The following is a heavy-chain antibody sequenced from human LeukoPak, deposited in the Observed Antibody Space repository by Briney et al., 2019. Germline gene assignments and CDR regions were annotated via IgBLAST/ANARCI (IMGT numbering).Heavy chain of an antibody. CDR3: ARKYPVSAFDI. CDR2: IIPILGIA. Sequence: GASVKVSCKASGGTFSSYAISWVRQAPGQGLEWMGRIIPILGIANYAQKFQGRVTITADKSTSTAYMELSSLRSEDTAVYYCARKYPVSAFDIWGQGTMVTVSS. J-gene: IGHJ3*02. V-gene: IGHV1-69*04. D-gene: IGHD2/OR15-2a*01. CDR1: GGTFSSYA.